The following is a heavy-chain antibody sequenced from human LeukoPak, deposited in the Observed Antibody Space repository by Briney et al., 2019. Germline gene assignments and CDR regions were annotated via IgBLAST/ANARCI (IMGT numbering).Heavy chain of an antibody. CDR2: ISSSSSYI. Sequence: GGSLRLSCAASGFTFSSYSMNWVRQAPGKGLEWVSSISSSSSYIYYAGSVKGRFTISRDNAKNSLYLQMNSLRAEDTAVYYCASHRWDAFDIWGQGTTVTVSS. CDR3: ASHRWDAFDI. D-gene: IGHD6-13*01. CDR1: GFTFSSYS. V-gene: IGHV3-21*01. J-gene: IGHJ3*02.